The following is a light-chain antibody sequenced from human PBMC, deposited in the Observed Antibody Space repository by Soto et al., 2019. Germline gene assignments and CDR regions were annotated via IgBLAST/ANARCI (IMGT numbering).Light chain of an antibody. V-gene: IGKV3-20*01. CDR2: GAS. CDR3: QQYGSSPPYT. CDR1: HSVSSSY. J-gene: IGKJ2*01. Sequence: EIVLTQSPGTLSLSPGERATLSCRASHSVSSSYLAWYQQNPGQAPRRLIYGASSRATGIPDRFSGSGSGTDFTLTSSRLEPEDFAVYYCQQYGSSPPYTFGQGTKLEIK.